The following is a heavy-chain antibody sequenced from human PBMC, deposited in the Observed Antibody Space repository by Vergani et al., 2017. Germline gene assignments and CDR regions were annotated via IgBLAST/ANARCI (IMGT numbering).Heavy chain of an antibody. CDR1: GYTFSDHD. D-gene: IGHD1-26*01. CDR3: AKNPGISTTGHYYAMDV. CDR2: ISPGASTV. V-gene: IGHV3-11*04. J-gene: IGHJ6*02. Sequence: LEESGGGSVKPGGSLRLSCAASGYTFSDHDMSWIRQAPGKGLEWVSHISPGASTVSYTDSVTGRFTVSRDNDNNSLSLDMTTLRVEDTAVYYCAKNPGISTTGHYYAMDVWGQGTTVTVSS.